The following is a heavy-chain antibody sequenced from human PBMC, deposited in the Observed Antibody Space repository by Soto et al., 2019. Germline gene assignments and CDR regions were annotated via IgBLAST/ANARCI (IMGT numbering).Heavy chain of an antibody. J-gene: IGHJ4*02. V-gene: IGHV1-3*01. CDR3: ARDLGGRPGDY. CDR1: GYTFTSYA. D-gene: IGHD1-26*01. CDR2: INAGNGNT. Sequence: QVQLVQSGAEVKKPGASVKVSCKASGYTFTSYAMHWVRQAPGQRLEWMGWINAGNGNTKYSQKFQGRVTITRDTSASTAYMELSTLRSEDTAVYDCARDLGGRPGDYWCQGTLVSVSS.